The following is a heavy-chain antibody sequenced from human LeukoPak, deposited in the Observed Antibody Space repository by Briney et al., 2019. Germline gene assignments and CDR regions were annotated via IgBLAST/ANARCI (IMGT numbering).Heavy chain of an antibody. CDR3: LTIVETNIDAFDI. CDR1: GFTVSSNY. D-gene: IGHD1-26*01. V-gene: IGHV3-66*01. Sequence: GGSLRLSCAASGFTVSSNYMSWVRQAPGKGLEWVSVIYSGGSTYYADSVKGRFTISRDNSKNTLYLQMNSLRAEDTAVYYCLTIVETNIDAFDIWGQGTMVTVSS. J-gene: IGHJ3*02. CDR2: IYSGGST.